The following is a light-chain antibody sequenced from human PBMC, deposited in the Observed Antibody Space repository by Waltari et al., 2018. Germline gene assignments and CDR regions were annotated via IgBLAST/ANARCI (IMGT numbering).Light chain of an antibody. CDR2: YDS. CDR3: LVWHSTTDHHGV. Sequence: SYVVTQSPSVSVAPGETARITCGGDNIGSKSVHWYQQRPGQAPVLVISYDSERPSGIPGRCSGSNSGNTATLTISWVEAEDEADYYCLVWHSTTDHHGVFGGGTKLTVL. V-gene: IGLV3-21*04. CDR1: NIGSKS. J-gene: IGLJ2*01.